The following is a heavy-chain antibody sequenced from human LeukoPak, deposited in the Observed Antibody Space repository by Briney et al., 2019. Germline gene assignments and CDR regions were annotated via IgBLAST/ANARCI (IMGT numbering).Heavy chain of an antibody. J-gene: IGHJ4*02. D-gene: IGHD4-17*01. CDR2: ISSSSSYI. V-gene: IGHV3-21*01. CDR3: ARDSDGVGTFDY. Sequence: GGSLTLSCAASGFTFSSYSMNWVRQAPGKGLEWVSSISSSSSYIYYADSVKGRFTISRDNAKNSLYLQMNSLRAEDTAVYYCARDSDGVGTFDYWGQGTLVTVSS. CDR1: GFTFSSYS.